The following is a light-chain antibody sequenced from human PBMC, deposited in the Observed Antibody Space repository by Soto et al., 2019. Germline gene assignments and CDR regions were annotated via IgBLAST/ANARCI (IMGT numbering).Light chain of an antibody. CDR2: DAS. V-gene: IGKV1-5*01. J-gene: IGKJ1*01. CDR1: QNISSW. CDR3: QRYKAGSPWT. Sequence: DIQMTQSPSALSASVGDIVTIPFRASQNISSWLALYQQKPGKGPKSLIYDASSLESGIPSRLSGSGSGTESTLTITNLQPDDSATDFCQRYKAGSPWTFGQGTKVDIK.